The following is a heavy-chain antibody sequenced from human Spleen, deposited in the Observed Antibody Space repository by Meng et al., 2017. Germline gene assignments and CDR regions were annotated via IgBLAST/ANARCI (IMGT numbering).Heavy chain of an antibody. CDR1: GFSFSSYA. D-gene: IGHD3-22*01. CDR2: ISGSGGTT. J-gene: IGHJ4*02. V-gene: IGHV3-23*01. Sequence: GESLKISCAASGFSFSSYAMTWVRQAPGMRLEWVSVISGSGGTTYYADSVKGRFTISRDNSKNTVFLQINSLRAEDTAVYYCARSPIDKYDLSALPLDYWGQGTLVTVSS. CDR3: ARSPIDKYDLSALPLDY.